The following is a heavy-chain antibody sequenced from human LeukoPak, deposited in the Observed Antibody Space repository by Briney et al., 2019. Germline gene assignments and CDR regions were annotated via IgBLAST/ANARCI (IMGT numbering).Heavy chain of an antibody. Sequence: GGSLRLSCAASGFTFSSYSMNWVRQAPGKGLEWVSSISSSSSYIYYADSVKGRFTISRDNAKNSLYLQMNSLRAEDTAVYYCARADIVATPFDYWGQGTLVTVSS. V-gene: IGHV3-21*01. CDR1: GFTFSSYS. D-gene: IGHD5-12*01. CDR2: ISSSSSYI. J-gene: IGHJ4*02. CDR3: ARADIVATPFDY.